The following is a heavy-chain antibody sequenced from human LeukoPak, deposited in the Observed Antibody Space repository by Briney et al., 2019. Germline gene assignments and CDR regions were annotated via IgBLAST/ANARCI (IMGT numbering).Heavy chain of an antibody. V-gene: IGHV3-9*01. Sequence: PGGSLRLSCAASGFTFDDYAMHWVRQAPGKGLEWVSGISWNSGSIGYADSVKGRFTISRDNAKNSLYLQMNSLRAEDTALYYCAKAPAASSGYYFVDYWGQGTLVTVSS. CDR2: ISWNSGSI. J-gene: IGHJ4*02. D-gene: IGHD3-22*01. CDR3: AKAPAASSGYYFVDY. CDR1: GFTFDDYA.